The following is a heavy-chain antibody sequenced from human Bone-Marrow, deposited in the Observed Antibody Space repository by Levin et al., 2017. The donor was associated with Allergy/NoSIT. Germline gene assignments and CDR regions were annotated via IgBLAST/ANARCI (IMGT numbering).Heavy chain of an antibody. V-gene: IGHV1-18*04. CDR3: ARDRLGVSVAGRTEFHH. J-gene: IGHJ1*01. Sequence: ASVKVSCKPSGYTFTNFGLNWVRQAPGQGLEWMAWISPYDGETNYAQRFQGRVTVTTDTSTSTAYIELRSLRSDDTAFYYCARDRLGVSVAGRTEFHHWGQGTLITVSS. CDR1: GYTFTNFG. CDR2: ISPYDGET. D-gene: IGHD6-19*01.